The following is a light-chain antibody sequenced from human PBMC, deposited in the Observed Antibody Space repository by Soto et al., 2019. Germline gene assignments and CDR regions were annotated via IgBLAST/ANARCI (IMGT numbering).Light chain of an antibody. Sequence: QMTQSPSPLSASVGEKIIITCRASRDVGSDVSWYQQKPGQAPKLLIYAASNLYTGVPSRFSGSRSGTEFTLTTSSLQPEDFASYYCLQDYGDSWTFGQGTKVDIK. CDR3: LQDYGDSWT. CDR1: RDVGSD. V-gene: IGKV1-6*01. J-gene: IGKJ1*01. CDR2: AAS.